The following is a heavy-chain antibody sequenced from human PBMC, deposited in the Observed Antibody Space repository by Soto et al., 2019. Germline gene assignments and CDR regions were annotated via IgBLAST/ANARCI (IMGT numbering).Heavy chain of an antibody. CDR1: GGSISSYY. Sequence: QVQLQESGPGLVKPSETLSLTCTVSGGSISSYYWSWIRQPPGKGLEWIGYIYYSGSTNYNPSLKSRVTISVDTSKNQCSLKLSSVTAADPAVYYCARQVTTGRFDYWGQGTLVTVSS. CDR2: IYYSGST. D-gene: IGHD2-21*02. CDR3: ARQVTTGRFDY. J-gene: IGHJ4*02. V-gene: IGHV4-59*01.